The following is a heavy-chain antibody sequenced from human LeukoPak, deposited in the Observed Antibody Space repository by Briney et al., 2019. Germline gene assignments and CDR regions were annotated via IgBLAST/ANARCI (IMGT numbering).Heavy chain of an antibody. D-gene: IGHD3-10*01. CDR2: MNPNSGNT. J-gene: IGHJ6*03. V-gene: IGHV1-8*03. CDR3: ARGRITMVRGVIKVDYYMDV. Sequence: ASVKVSCKASGYTFTSYDINWVRQATGQGLEWMGRMNPNSGNTGYAQKFQGRVTITRNTSISTAYMELSSLRSEDTAVYYCARGRITMVRGVIKVDYYMDVWGKGTTVTVSS. CDR1: GYTFTSYD.